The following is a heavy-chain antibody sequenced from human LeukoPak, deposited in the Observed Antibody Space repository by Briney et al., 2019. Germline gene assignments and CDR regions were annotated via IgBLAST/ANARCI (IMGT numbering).Heavy chain of an antibody. Sequence: SETLSLTCTVSGGSISSYYWSWIRQPPGKGLEWIGYIHYSGSTNYNPSLKSRVTISVDTSKNQFSLKLSSVTAADTAVYYCARDRRCSGGSCYYRPYYFDYWGQGTLVTVSS. CDR1: GGSISSYY. CDR3: ARDRRCSGGSCYYRPYYFDY. D-gene: IGHD2-15*01. J-gene: IGHJ4*02. CDR2: IHYSGST. V-gene: IGHV4-59*12.